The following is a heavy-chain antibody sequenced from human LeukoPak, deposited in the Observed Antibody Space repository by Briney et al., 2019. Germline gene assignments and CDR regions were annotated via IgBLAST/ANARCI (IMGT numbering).Heavy chain of an antibody. V-gene: IGHV4-39*07. J-gene: IGHJ4*02. CDR3: ARDPSSSSDSDY. CDR1: GDSIRKSRYY. CDR2: IYYGGTT. D-gene: IGHD6-6*01. Sequence: PSETLSLTCTVSGDSIRKSRYYWGWIRQPPGKGLEWIGSIYYGGTTYYNPSLKSRVTISVDTSKNQFSLKVTPVTAADTAVYYCARDPSSSSDSDYWGQGTLVTVSS.